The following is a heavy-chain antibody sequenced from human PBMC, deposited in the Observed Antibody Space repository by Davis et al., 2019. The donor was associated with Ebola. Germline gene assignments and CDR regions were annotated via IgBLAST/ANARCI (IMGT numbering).Heavy chain of an antibody. CDR2: ISSSGSTI. CDR3: ARDMGLPKWELRGYYYYGMDV. D-gene: IGHD1-26*01. Sequence: GESLKISCAASGFTFSSYSMNWVRQAPGKGLEWVSYISSSGSTIYYADSVKGRFTISRDNAKNSLYLQMNSLRAEDTAVYYCARDMGLPKWELRGYYYYGMDVWGQGTTVTVSS. V-gene: IGHV3-48*04. J-gene: IGHJ6*02. CDR1: GFTFSSYS.